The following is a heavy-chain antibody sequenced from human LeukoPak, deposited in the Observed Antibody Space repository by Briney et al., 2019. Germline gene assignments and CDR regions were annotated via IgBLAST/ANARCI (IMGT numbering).Heavy chain of an antibody. CDR3: ARVSEYYYFDY. D-gene: IGHD2/OR15-2a*01. CDR2: INSNRGGT. Sequence: ASVNVSCKASGYTFTNYYIHWVRQAPGQGLEWMGWINSNRGGTNYAQKYQGRVIMTSDTSISTAYMELRRLRSDDTAVYYCARVSEYYYFDYWGQGTLVTASS. J-gene: IGHJ4*02. CDR1: GYTFTNYY. V-gene: IGHV1-2*02.